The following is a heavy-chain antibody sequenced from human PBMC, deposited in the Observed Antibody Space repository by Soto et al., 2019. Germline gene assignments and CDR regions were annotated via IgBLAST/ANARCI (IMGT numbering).Heavy chain of an antibody. J-gene: IGHJ4*02. Sequence: PGGSLRLSCAASGFTFSNYAIHWVRQAPGKGLEWVALIWFDGSITYYTDSVKGRFTISRDDSKNTVYLQMNSLRAEDTAVFYCARDPRAYCGGDCYTYYFDYWGQGTLVTVSS. D-gene: IGHD2-21*02. CDR1: GFTFSNYA. CDR3: ARDPRAYCGGDCYTYYFDY. CDR2: IWFDGSIT. V-gene: IGHV3-33*08.